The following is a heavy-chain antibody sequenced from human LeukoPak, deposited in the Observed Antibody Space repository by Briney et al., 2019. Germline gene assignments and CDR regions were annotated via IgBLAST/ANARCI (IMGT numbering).Heavy chain of an antibody. J-gene: IGHJ4*02. V-gene: IGHV1-2*02. CDR3: ARDLWQWLLMVY. CDR2: INPNSGGT. D-gene: IGHD6-19*01. Sequence: GASVKVSCTASGYTFTGYYMHWVRQAPGQGLEWMGWINPNSGGTNYAQNFQGRVTMTRDTSINTAYMELSRLTSDDTAVYYCARDLWQWLLMVYWGQGTLVTVSS. CDR1: GYTFTGYY.